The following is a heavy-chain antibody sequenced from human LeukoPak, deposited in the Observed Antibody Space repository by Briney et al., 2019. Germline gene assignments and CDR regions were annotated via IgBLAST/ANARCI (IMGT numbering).Heavy chain of an antibody. CDR3: ARFITFGAFNWFDP. CDR2: IYDSGST. D-gene: IGHD3-16*01. CDR1: GGSIRSSYYY. V-gene: IGHV4-39*07. Sequence: PSETLSLTCTVSGGSIRSSYYYWGWIRQPPGKGLEWIGSIYDSGSTYYNPSLKSRVTISVDTSKNQFSLKLSSVTAADTAVYYCARFITFGAFNWFDPWGQGTLVTVSS. J-gene: IGHJ5*02.